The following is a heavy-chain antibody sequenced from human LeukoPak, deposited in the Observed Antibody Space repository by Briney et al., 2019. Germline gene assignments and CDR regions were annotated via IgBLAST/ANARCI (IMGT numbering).Heavy chain of an antibody. D-gene: IGHD3-9*01. V-gene: IGHV4-59*08. Sequence: SETLSLTCTVPGGSISSYYWSWVWQPPRKGLGRMGYICVSGSTTYNPSLQCRATISVDTSKNQFSLKLSSVTAADTAVYYCARHGSNRYYDILTGYSPAADFDYWGQGTLVTVSS. J-gene: IGHJ4*02. CDR3: ARHGSNRYYDILTGYSPAADFDY. CDR2: ICVSGST. CDR1: GGSISSYY.